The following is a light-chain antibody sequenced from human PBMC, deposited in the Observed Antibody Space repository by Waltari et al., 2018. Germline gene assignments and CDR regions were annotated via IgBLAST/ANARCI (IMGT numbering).Light chain of an antibody. Sequence: DIQMTQSPSTLSAPVGDRVTIPCRASQSISGLLAWYRQEAGKARKLLTYEASTLESGVPSRVSGSGSGTEFTRTISGVQPDDLATYYCQQYNSYPWTFGQGTKVEIK. V-gene: IGKV1-5*03. J-gene: IGKJ1*01. CDR1: QSISGL. CDR2: EAS. CDR3: QQYNSYPWT.